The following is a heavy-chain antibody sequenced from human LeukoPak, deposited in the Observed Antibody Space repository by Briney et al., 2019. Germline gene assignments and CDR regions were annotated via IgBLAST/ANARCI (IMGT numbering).Heavy chain of an antibody. CDR2: ISSNGGST. J-gene: IGHJ4*02. CDR3: ARWVGYSYGSDY. V-gene: IGHV3-64*01. Sequence: PGGSLRLSCAASGFTSSSYAMHWVRQAPGKGLEYVSAISSNGGSTYYANSVKGRFTISRDNSKNTLYLQMGSLRAEDMAVYYCARWVGYSYGSDYWGQGTLVTVSS. D-gene: IGHD5-18*01. CDR1: GFTSSSYA.